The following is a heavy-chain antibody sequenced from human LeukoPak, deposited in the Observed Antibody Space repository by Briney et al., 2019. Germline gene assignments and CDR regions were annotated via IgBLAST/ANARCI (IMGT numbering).Heavy chain of an antibody. Sequence: GGSLRLSCAASGFTSSNYNMNWVRQTPGKGLEWVSSITRGSIYTFYADSVKGRFTISRDNAKNSLSLQMNSLRAEDTAVYYCARDPYNGSYGDDYYYYMDVWGKGTTVTVSS. J-gene: IGHJ6*03. D-gene: IGHD1-26*01. CDR3: ARDPYNGSYGDDYYYYMDV. CDR2: ITRGSIYT. V-gene: IGHV3-21*01. CDR1: GFTSSNYN.